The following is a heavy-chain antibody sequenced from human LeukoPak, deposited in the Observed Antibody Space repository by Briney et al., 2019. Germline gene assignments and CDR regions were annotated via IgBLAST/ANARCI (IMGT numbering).Heavy chain of an antibody. Sequence: PSETLSLTCTVSGGSISSGGYYWNWIRQRPGKGLEWIGYIYYSGSTNYNPSLKSRITISLDTSKNQFSLKLSSVTAADTAVYYCASGSSVSYFDYWGQGTLVTVSS. J-gene: IGHJ4*02. V-gene: IGHV4-31*03. CDR3: ASGSSVSYFDY. D-gene: IGHD2-2*01. CDR2: IYYSGST. CDR1: GGSISSGGYY.